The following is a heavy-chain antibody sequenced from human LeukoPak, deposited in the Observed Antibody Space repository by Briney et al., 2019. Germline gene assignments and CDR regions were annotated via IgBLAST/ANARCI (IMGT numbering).Heavy chain of an antibody. CDR1: GGSMNTYF. Sequence: SETLSLTCLVSGGSMNTYFWSWVRQPAGKDLEWIGRFFSSCNYDYNPALRSRVTMSADTSKNHFSLEMTSVTAADTAVYYCARVRYSGYSSAYYYYYMDVWGKGTTVTVSS. V-gene: IGHV4-4*07. J-gene: IGHJ6*03. CDR2: FFSSCNY. CDR3: ARVRYSGYSSAYYYYYMDV. D-gene: IGHD5-12*01.